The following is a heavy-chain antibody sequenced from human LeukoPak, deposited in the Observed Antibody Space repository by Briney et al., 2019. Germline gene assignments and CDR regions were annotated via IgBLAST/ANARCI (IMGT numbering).Heavy chain of an antibody. J-gene: IGHJ4*02. CDR1: GFTVSSNY. CDR3: ARLGFVVPAVIFDY. Sequence: GGSLRLSCAASGFTVSSNYMSWVRQAPGKGLEWVSVIYIGGSTYYADSVKGRFTISRDISKNTLYLQMNSLRAEDTAMYYCARLGFVVPAVIFDYWGQGTLVTVFS. V-gene: IGHV3-53*01. D-gene: IGHD2-2*02. CDR2: IYIGGST.